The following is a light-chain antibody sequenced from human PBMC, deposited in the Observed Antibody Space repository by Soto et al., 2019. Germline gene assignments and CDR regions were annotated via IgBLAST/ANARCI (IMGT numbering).Light chain of an antibody. V-gene: IGKV2-28*01. Sequence: DCVMTQSPLSLAVTPGEPAAISCRSNQSLLHSNGKNYLDWFLQKPGQSPQVLINLGSNRASGVPDRCSGSGSGKDFTLIISRVEGEDVWVYCCMQGLLSPIAFGQGTRLEI. CDR1: QSLLHSNGKNY. J-gene: IGKJ5*01. CDR2: LGS. CDR3: MQGLLSPIA.